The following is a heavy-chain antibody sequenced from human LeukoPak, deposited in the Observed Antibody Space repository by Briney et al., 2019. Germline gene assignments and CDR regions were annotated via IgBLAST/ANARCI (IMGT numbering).Heavy chain of an antibody. CDR1: GYTFTGYY. D-gene: IGHD2-2*01. CDR3: ARARPVAPAALDY. CDR2: INPNSGGT. Sequence: GASVKVSCKASGYTFTGYYMHWVRQAPGQGLEWMGWINPNSGGTNYAQKFQGRVTMTRDTSISTAYMELSRLRSDDTAVYYCARARPVAPAALDYWGQGTLVTVSS. V-gene: IGHV1-2*02. J-gene: IGHJ4*02.